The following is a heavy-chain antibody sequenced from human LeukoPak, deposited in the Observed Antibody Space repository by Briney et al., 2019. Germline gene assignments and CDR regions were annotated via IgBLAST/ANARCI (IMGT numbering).Heavy chain of an antibody. J-gene: IGHJ3*02. CDR2: IWYDGSNK. V-gene: IGHV3-33*01. CDR3: ARDRHFEPDAFDT. CDR1: GFTFSNYG. D-gene: IGHD3-9*01. Sequence: GGSLRLSCAASGFTFSNYGMHWVRQAPDKGLEWVAVIWYDGSNKYYVDSVKGRFTISRDNSKNTLYLQMNSLRAEDTAVYYCARDRHFEPDAFDTWGQGTMVTVSS.